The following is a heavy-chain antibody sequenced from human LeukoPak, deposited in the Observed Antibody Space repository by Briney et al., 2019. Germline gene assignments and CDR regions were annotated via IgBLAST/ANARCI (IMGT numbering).Heavy chain of an antibody. V-gene: IGHV4-61*02. CDR2: IYTSGST. D-gene: IGHD2-2*02. CDR1: GGSISSGSYY. CDR3: AGLLGYCSGASCYRGFDY. Sequence: SQTLSLTCTVSGGSISSGSYYWSWIRQPAGKGLEWIGRIYTSGSTNYNPSLESRVTISVDTSKNQFSLKLSSVTASDTAVYYCAGLLGYCSGASCYRGFDYWGQGTLVTVSS. J-gene: IGHJ4*02.